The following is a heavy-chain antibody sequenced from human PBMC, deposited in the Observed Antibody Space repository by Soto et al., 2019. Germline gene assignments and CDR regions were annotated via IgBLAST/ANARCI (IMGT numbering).Heavy chain of an antibody. CDR3: ATDIFDYYFSVTSDY. V-gene: IGHV1-24*01. CDR1: GYTLTELS. J-gene: IGHJ4*02. Sequence: QVQLVQSGAEVKKPGASVRVSCKVSGYTLTELSMHWVRQAPGKGLEWMGGFDPEHAETVYAQNLRGRLTFTEDTSTDTAYMELSSLRSEDTAVYYCATDIFDYYFSVTSDYWGQGTLVTVSS. D-gene: IGHD3-3*01. CDR2: FDPEHAET.